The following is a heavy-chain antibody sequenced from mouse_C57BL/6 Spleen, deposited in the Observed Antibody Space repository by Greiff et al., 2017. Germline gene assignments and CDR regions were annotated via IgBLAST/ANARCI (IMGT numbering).Heavy chain of an antibody. Sequence: VQLQQSGPELVKPGASVKISCKASGYSFTDYNMNWVKQSNGKSLEWIGVLNPNYGTTSSNQKFKGKATLTVDQSSSTANMQISSLTSEDSAVYYCALYPLRITTVERYYFDYWGKGTTLTVSS. V-gene: IGHV1-39*01. D-gene: IGHD1-1*01. CDR3: ALYPLRITTVERYYFDY. CDR1: GYSFTDYN. CDR2: LNPNYGTT. J-gene: IGHJ2*01.